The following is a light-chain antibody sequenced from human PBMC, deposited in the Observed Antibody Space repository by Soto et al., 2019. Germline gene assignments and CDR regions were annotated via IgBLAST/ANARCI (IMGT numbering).Light chain of an antibody. V-gene: IGKV1-5*03. CDR3: QQYSSYAPLT. CDR2: KAS. J-gene: IGKJ4*01. CDR1: QSVGIW. Sequence: IQMTQSPSTLPASVGDRVTITSRANQSVGIWMAWYQLKHGQDPNRLVYKASRLDTGVASRFSGSGSCTEFALSISSLQPDDFATFYCQQYSSYAPLTVGGGTKLDSK.